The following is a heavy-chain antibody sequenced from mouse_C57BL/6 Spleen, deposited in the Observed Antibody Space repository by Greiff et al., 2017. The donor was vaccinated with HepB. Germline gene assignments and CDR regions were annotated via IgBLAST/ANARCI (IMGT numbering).Heavy chain of an antibody. J-gene: IGHJ2*01. CDR3: ARIWDAFDY. CDR1: GYAFSSSW. V-gene: IGHV1-64*01. Sequence: VQLVESGPELVKPGASVKISCKASGYAFSSSWMNWVKQRPGQGLEWIGMIHPNSGSTNYNEKFKSKATLTVDTSSSTAYMPLSSLTSEDSAVYYCARIWDAFDYWGQGTTLTVSS. D-gene: IGHD4-1*01. CDR2: IHPNSGST.